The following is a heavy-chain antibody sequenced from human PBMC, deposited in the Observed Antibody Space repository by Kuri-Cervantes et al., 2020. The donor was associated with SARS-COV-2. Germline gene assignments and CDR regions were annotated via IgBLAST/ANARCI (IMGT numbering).Heavy chain of an antibody. Sequence: SETLSLTCTVSGGSISSYYWSWIRQPPGKGLEWIGYIHYSGSTNYNPSLKSRVTISVDTSKNQFSLNLKSVTAADTAVYYCAREGLGYCSGGSCFSAFDIWGQGTMVTVSS. D-gene: IGHD2-15*01. V-gene: IGHV4-59*12. J-gene: IGHJ3*02. CDR1: GGSISSYY. CDR2: IHYSGST. CDR3: AREGLGYCSGGSCFSAFDI.